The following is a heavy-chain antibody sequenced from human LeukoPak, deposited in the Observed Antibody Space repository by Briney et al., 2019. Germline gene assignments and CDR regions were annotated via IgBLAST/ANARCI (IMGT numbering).Heavy chain of an antibody. J-gene: IGHJ3*01. V-gene: IGHV4-61*02. D-gene: IGHD3-9*01. CDR2: IYTSGST. CDR3: VRPDDNSFDF. Sequence: SQTLSLTCTVSGGSISSGSYYWRWIRQPAGKGLEWIGRIYTSGSTNYNPSLKSRVTISVDTSKNQFSLKLSSVTAADTAVYYCVRPDDNSFDFWGQGTMVTVSS. CDR1: GGSISSGSYY.